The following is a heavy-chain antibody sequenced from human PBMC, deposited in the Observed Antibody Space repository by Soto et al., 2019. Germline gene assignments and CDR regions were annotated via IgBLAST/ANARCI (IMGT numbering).Heavy chain of an antibody. CDR1: GGTFSSYA. Sequence: SVKVSCKASGGTFSSYAISWVRQAPGQGLEWMGGIIPIFGTANYAQKFQGRVTITADESTSTAYMELSSLRSEDTAVYYCARSRRPNYYGSGPLKHAFDIWGQGTMVTVSS. V-gene: IGHV1-69*13. CDR3: ARSRRPNYYGSGPLKHAFDI. D-gene: IGHD3-10*01. CDR2: IIPIFGTA. J-gene: IGHJ3*02.